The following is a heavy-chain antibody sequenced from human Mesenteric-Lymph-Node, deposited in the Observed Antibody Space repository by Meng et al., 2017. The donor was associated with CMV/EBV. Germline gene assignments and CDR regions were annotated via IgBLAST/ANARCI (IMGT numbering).Heavy chain of an antibody. J-gene: IGHJ3*02. D-gene: IGHD1-26*01. Sequence: ASVKVSCKASGHTFSNYAISWVRQAPGQGLEWMGRINPNTGGTNYAQKFQGRVTMTRDTSISTAYMELSRLRLDDTAVYYCARYSGRGDAFDIWGQGTMVTVSS. V-gene: IGHV1-2*06. CDR2: INPNTGGT. CDR3: ARYSGRGDAFDI. CDR1: GHTFSNYA.